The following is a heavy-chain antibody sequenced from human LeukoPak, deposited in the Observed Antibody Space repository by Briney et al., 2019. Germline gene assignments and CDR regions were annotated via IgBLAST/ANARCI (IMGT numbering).Heavy chain of an antibody. CDR3: ARGYYDSSGYYSQH. CDR2: IYYSGST. V-gene: IGHV4-59*01. D-gene: IGHD3-22*01. J-gene: IGHJ1*01. Sequence: SETLSLTCTVSGGSISSYYWSWIRQPPGKGLEWIGYIYYSGSTKYNPSLKSRVTISVDTSKNQFSLKLSSVTAADTAVYYCARGYYDSSGYYSQHWGQGTLVTVSS. CDR1: GGSISSYY.